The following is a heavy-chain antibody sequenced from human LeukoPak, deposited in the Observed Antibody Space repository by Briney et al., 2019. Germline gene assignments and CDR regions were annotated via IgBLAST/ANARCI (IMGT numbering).Heavy chain of an antibody. J-gene: IGHJ4*02. CDR2: IWYDGSNK. V-gene: IGHV3-33*01. Sequence: GGSLRLSCAASGFTFSSYGMHWVRQAPGKGLEWVAVIWYDGSNKYYAGSVKGRFTISRDNSKSTLYLQMNSLRAEDTAVYYCARDAEGFDYWGQGTLVTVSS. CDR3: ARDAEGFDY. CDR1: GFTFSSYG.